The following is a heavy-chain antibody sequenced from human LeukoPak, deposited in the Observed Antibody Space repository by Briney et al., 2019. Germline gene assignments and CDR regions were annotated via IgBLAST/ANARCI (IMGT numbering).Heavy chain of an antibody. CDR2: INPNSGGT. CDR3: ARAIYYGRQFDY. V-gene: IGHV1-2*02. Sequence: ASVKVSCKASGYTFTGYYMHWVRQAPGQGLEWMGWINPNSGGTNYAQKFQGRVTMTRDTSASTVYMELSSLRSEDTAVYYCARAIYYGRQFDYWGQGTLATVSS. J-gene: IGHJ4*02. D-gene: IGHD4-17*01. CDR1: GYTFTGYY.